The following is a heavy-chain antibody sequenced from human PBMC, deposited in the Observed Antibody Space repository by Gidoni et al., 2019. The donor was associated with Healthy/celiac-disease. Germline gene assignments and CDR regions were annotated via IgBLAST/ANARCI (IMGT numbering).Heavy chain of an antibody. CDR1: GYTLTSYY. Sequence: QVQLVQSGAEVKKPGPSVKVSCKASGYTLTSYYMHWVRQAPGKGLEGMGIINPSGGSTSYAQKFQGRVTMTRDTSTSTVYMELSSLRSEDTAVYYCARGLSGYAGFCDYWGQGTLVTVSS. CDR2: INPSGGST. D-gene: IGHD5-12*01. J-gene: IGHJ4*02. V-gene: IGHV1-46*01. CDR3: ARGLSGYAGFCDY.